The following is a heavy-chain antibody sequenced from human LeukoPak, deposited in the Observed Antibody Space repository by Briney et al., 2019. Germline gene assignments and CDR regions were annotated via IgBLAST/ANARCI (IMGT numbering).Heavy chain of an antibody. J-gene: IGHJ5*02. CDR2: TYYSGST. D-gene: IGHD3-10*01. Sequence: KTSETLSFTCPVSGGSISSYYWSWIRQPPGKGLEWIGYTYYSGSTNYNPSLKSRVTISVDTSKNQFSLKLSSVTAADTAVYYCARAYMVRGVPNWFDPWGQGTLVTVSS. CDR1: GGSISSYY. V-gene: IGHV4-59*01. CDR3: ARAYMVRGVPNWFDP.